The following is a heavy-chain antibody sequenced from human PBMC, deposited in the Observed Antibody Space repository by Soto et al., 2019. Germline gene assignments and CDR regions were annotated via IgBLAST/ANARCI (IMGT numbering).Heavy chain of an antibody. D-gene: IGHD5-18*01. J-gene: IGHJ1*01. CDR3: ARVGSRDAYNYVLDQ. Sequence: VQVVQSGAVVKKPGSSVKISCKASGRIFSSFPTSWVRQVPGQGLEWMGGVISASGSVTYAPKFQGRVTMTAVNSAGIGYMELTSLTSEDTAIYYCARVGSRDAYNYVLDQWGPGTMVTVSS. CDR2: VISASGSV. CDR1: GRIFSSFP. V-gene: IGHV1-69*06.